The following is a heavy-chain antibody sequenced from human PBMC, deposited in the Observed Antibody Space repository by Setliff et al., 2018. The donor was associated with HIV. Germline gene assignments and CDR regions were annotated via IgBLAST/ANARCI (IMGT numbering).Heavy chain of an antibody. CDR2: ISSSGSTI. CDR1: GFTFSSYE. CDR3: ARDLGYTYGHFDY. D-gene: IGHD5-18*01. J-gene: IGHJ4*02. V-gene: IGHV3-48*03. Sequence: GGSLRLSCAASGFTFSSYEMNWVRQAPGKGLEWVSYISSSGSTIYYADSVKGRFTISRDNAKNSLYLQMNSLRVEDTAVYYCARDLGYTYGHFDYWGQGTLVTVSS.